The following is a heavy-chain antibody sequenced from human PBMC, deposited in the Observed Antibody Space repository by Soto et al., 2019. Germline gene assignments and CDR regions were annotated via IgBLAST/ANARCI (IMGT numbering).Heavy chain of an antibody. V-gene: IGHV1-18*01. D-gene: IGHD1-1*01. Sequence: QVQLVQSGAEVKKPGASVKVSCKASGYSFTNYGFSWVRQAPGQGLEWMGWINGYNGNTNYAPTLQGRATMTTDISTSTAYRELVSLCTTDRAMYFCAGSSATSSLWGESTVVTVPP. CDR3: AGSSATSSL. CDR2: INGYNGNT. CDR1: GYSFTNYG. J-gene: IGHJ4*02.